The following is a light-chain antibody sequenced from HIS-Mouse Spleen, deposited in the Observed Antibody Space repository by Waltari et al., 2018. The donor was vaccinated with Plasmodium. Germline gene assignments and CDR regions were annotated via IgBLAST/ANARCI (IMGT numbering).Light chain of an antibody. Sequence: QSALPQPASVSGSPGQSITISCTGTSSDVGGSNYVSWYQQHPGKAPNLMMYDVSNRPSGVSNRFSGSKSGNTASLTISGLQAEDEADYYCSSYTSSSTLVFGGGTKLTVL. V-gene: IGLV2-14*03. CDR1: SSDVGGSNY. CDR2: DVS. J-gene: IGLJ2*01. CDR3: SSYTSSSTLV.